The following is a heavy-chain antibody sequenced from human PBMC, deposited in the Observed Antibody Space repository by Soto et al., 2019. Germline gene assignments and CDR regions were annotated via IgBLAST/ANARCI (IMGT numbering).Heavy chain of an antibody. V-gene: IGHV4-39*02. CDR2: IYYSGST. CDR1: GGSISISSYY. CDR3: ARTRGRDGYIPDWYFDL. Sequence: QLQLQESGPGLVKPSETLSLTCTVSGGSISISSYYWGWIRQPPGEGLEWIGSIYYSGSTYYNPSLKSRVTISVDTSKNHFSLKLTSVTAADTAVYYCARTRGRDGYIPDWYFDLWGRGTLVTVSS. D-gene: IGHD5-12*01. J-gene: IGHJ2*01.